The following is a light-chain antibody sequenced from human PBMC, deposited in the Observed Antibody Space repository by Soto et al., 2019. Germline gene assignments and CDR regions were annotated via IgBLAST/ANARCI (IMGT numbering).Light chain of an antibody. CDR1: SSDVGGYPY. CDR2: EVT. J-gene: IGLJ6*01. V-gene: IGLV2-14*01. CDR3: SSYSRTNTLV. Sequence: QSALTQPASGSGSPGQSITISCTGTSSDVGGYPYVSWYQQHPGKVPKLIIYEVTNRPSGVSGRFSGSKSENTASLTISGLQAEDEADYYCSSYSRTNTLVFGSGTKLTVL.